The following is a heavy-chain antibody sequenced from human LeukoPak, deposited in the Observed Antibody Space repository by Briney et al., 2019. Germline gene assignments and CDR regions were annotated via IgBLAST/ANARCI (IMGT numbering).Heavy chain of an antibody. CDR1: GGSISSYY. D-gene: IGHD3-3*01. CDR3: ARVRSGYDFWSGYYVSGPMDV. J-gene: IGHJ6*03. Sequence: PSETLSLTCTVSGGSISSYYWSWIRQPAGKGLEWIGRIYTSGSTNYNPSLKSRVTMSVDTSKNQFSLKLSSVTAANTAVYYCARVRSGYDFWSGYYVSGPMDVWGKGTTVTVSS. CDR2: IYTSGST. V-gene: IGHV4-4*07.